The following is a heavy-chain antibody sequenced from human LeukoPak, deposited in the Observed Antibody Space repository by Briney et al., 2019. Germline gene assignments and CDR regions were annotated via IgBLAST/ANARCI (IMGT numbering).Heavy chain of an antibody. D-gene: IGHD3-16*01. CDR2: INPNSGGT. Sequence: GASVKVSCKASGYTFTGYYMHWVRQAPGQGLEWMGWINPNSGGTNYAQKFQGRVTMTRGTSISTAYMELSRLRSDDTAVYFCARDMGGSGDNWFDPWGQGTLVTVSS. CDR1: GYTFTGYY. J-gene: IGHJ5*02. V-gene: IGHV1-2*02. CDR3: ARDMGGSGDNWFDP.